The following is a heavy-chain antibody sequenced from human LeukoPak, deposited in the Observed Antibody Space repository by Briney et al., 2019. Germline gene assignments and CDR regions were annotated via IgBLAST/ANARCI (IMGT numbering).Heavy chain of an antibody. Sequence: PSETLSLTCTVSGGSISSHYWSWIRQPPGKGLEWIGSIYYSGSTYYNPSLKSRVTISVDTSKNQFSLKLSSVTAADTAVYYCARVGGPRGGYIVVVPAVFGYWGQGTLVTVSS. V-gene: IGHV4-59*11. CDR1: GGSISSHY. J-gene: IGHJ4*02. CDR3: ARVGGPRGGYIVVVPAVFGY. D-gene: IGHD2-2*01. CDR2: IYYSGST.